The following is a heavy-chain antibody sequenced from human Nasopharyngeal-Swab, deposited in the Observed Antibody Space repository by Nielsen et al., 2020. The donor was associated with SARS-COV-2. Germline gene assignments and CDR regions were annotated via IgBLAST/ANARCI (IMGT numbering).Heavy chain of an antibody. J-gene: IGHJ6*02. Sequence: SETLSLTCTVSSGSISSGSYYWSWIRPPPGKGLEWIGRLYTSGSTNYSPSLKSRVTISEDTSKNQFSLKLSSVTAADTATYYCARDRYSNYYYYGMDVWGQGTTVTVSS. CDR1: SGSISSGSYY. CDR2: LYTSGST. CDR3: ARDRYSNYYYYGMDV. D-gene: IGHD4-11*01. V-gene: IGHV4-61*02.